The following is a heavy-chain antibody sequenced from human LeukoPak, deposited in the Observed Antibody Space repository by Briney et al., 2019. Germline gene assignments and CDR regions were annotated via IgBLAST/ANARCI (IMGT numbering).Heavy chain of an antibody. CDR1: GFMFEDYG. Sequence: PGGSLRLSCVGSGFMFEDYGMHWVRQVPGKGLEWVSGISWNSNTRVYAESVKGRFTISRDNAKHSLDLQMISLRAEDTAFYCVKDADFWSGLDCWGQGTLVTVSS. J-gene: IGHJ4*02. V-gene: IGHV3-9*01. CDR3: KDADFWSGLDC. CDR2: ISWNSNTR. D-gene: IGHD3-3*01.